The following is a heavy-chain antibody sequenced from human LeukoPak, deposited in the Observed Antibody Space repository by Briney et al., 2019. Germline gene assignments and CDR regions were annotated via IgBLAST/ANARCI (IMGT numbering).Heavy chain of an antibody. J-gene: IGHJ4*02. CDR1: GGSMNSYY. D-gene: IGHD3-22*01. CDR2: IHYTGST. Sequence: SETLSLTCTVSGGSMNSYYWSWIRQPPGEGLEWIGYIHYTGSTNYNPSLESRVSISVDTSKKYFSLKLRSVTAADTAVYYCARVDDTSAIDYWGQGTLVTVSS. V-gene: IGHV4-59*01. CDR3: ARVDDTSAIDY.